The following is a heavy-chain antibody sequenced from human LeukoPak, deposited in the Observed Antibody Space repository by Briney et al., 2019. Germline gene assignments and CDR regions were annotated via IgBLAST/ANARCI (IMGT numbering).Heavy chain of an antibody. V-gene: IGHV3-21*01. CDR2: INNVASHI. CDR3: TRDATYYLRYGYFDY. D-gene: IGHD2/OR15-2a*01. Sequence: AGGSLRLSCAASGLSISSSAMNWVRQAPGKVLGWVSSINNVASHIYYAGSVRGRFTISRDNAKNSVYLQMNSLRAEDTAVYYCTRDATYYLRYGYFDYWGQGTLVTVSS. J-gene: IGHJ4*02. CDR1: GLSISSSA.